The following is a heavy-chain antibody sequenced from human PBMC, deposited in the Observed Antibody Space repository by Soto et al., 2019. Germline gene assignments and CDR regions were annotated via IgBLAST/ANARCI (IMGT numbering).Heavy chain of an antibody. V-gene: IGHV1-8*01. CDR3: ARVFRVEDYGDEYFQH. J-gene: IGHJ1*01. D-gene: IGHD4-17*01. CDR2: MNPNSGNT. CDR1: GYTFTSYD. Sequence: GASVKVSCKASGYTFTSYDISWVRQATGQGLEWMGWMNPNSGNTGYAQKFQGRVTISVDTSKNQFSLKLSSVTAADTAVYYCARVFRVEDYGDEYFQHWGQGTLVTVSS.